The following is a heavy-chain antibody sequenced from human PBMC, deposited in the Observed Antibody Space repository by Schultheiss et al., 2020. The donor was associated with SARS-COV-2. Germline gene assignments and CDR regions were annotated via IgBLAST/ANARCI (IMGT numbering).Heavy chain of an antibody. CDR2: ISGSGGST. CDR3: ASTAVAGTRFSPLKDRIPRLMDV. Sequence: GGSLRLSCAASGFTFSSYAMSWVRQAPGKGLEWVSAISGSGGSTYYADSVKGRFTISRDNSKNTLYLQMNSLRAEDTAVYYCASTAVAGTRFSPLKDRIPRLMDVWGKGTTVTVSS. V-gene: IGHV3-23*01. D-gene: IGHD6-19*01. CDR1: GFTFSSYA. J-gene: IGHJ6*04.